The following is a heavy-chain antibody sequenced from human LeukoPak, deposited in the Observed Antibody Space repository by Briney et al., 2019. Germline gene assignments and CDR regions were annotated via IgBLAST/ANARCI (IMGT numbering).Heavy chain of an antibody. CDR2: INSDGSTT. J-gene: IGHJ5*02. CDR3: ARAARADCTSPTCHSWLAP. V-gene: IGHV3-74*01. CDR1: GFTLSNSW. D-gene: IGHD2/OR15-2a*01. Sequence: GGSLRLSCAASGFTLSNSWIHWVRQAPGWGLVWVSRINSDGSTTTYADSVKGRFTISRDNAKNTLYLRMNSLRAEDTAVYYCARAARADCTSPTCHSWLAPWGQGTQVTVSS.